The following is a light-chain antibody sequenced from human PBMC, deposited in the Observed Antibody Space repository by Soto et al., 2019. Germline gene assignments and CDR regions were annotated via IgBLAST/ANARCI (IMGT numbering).Light chain of an antibody. V-gene: IGKV3-20*01. Sequence: EIVLTQSPGTLSLSPGQRATLSCRASQSIRSNYLAWYQQKPGQAPRLLIYAVSTRATGLADRFSGSGSGTDFTLTISRLQPEDFAVYYCQQYGSSRWTFGQGTKVDIK. CDR3: QQYGSSRWT. CDR1: QSIRSNY. CDR2: AVS. J-gene: IGKJ1*01.